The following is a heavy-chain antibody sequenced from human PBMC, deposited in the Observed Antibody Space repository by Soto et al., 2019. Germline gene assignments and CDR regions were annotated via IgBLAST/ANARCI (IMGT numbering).Heavy chain of an antibody. V-gene: IGHV4-30-4*01. CDR3: VRSRQMECGNHYGLDV. CDR1: GVSLNTADTW. CDR2: YHSGGST. Sequence: QVQLQESGSGLVKPSQSLSLTCTVSGVSLNTADTWWSWIRQSPGKGLEFIGYYHSGGSTYYDASFRRRVIISAVTSNRQFSSKLSSVTVAVTAVYLFVRSRQMECGNHYGLDVWGQGTTVTVSS. D-gene: IGHD1-1*01. J-gene: IGHJ6*02.